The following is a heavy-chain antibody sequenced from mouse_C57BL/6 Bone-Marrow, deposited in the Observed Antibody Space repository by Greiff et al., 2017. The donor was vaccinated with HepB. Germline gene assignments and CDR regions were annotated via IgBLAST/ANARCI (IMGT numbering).Heavy chain of an antibody. CDR2: ISSGGDYI. J-gene: IGHJ1*03. D-gene: IGHD1-1*01. CDR3: TRAATHWYFDV. V-gene: IGHV5-9-1*02. CDR1: GFTFSSYA. Sequence: EVKLEESGEGLVKPGGSLKLSCAASGFTFSSYAMSWVRQTPEKRLEWVAYISSGGDYIYYADTVKGRFTISRDNARNTLYLQMSSLKSEDTAMYYCTRAATHWYFDVWGTGTTVTVSS.